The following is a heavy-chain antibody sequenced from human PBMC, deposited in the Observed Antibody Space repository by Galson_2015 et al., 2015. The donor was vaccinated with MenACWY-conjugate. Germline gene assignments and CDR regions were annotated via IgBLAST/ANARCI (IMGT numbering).Heavy chain of an antibody. CDR2: ISWDGTK. V-gene: IGHV2-5*02. J-gene: IGHJ4*02. Sequence: PALVKPTQTLTLSCSFSGFSLDTTGVSVGWIRQPPGKALEWLALISWDGTKRYSPSLKRRLTITMDTSKDQVVLTMSNMDPADTATYYCARSDSAVASLFDFWGQGTPVTVSS. CDR1: GFSLDTTGVS. D-gene: IGHD4-23*01. CDR3: ARSDSAVASLFDF.